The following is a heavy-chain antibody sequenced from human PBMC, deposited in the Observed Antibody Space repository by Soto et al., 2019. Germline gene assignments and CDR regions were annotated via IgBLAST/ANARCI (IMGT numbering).Heavy chain of an antibody. Sequence: GGSLRLFFVASGITFWSRAMSWVRQAPGEGLGRVSQLNDTGGDAKYADSVRGRFTMSRDNSKKTLYLQMNSLRVEDSALYYCARGSTDSYPGSRIFAFWGRGTLVTVSS. D-gene: IGHD3-10*01. CDR3: ARGSTDSYPGSRIFAF. V-gene: IGHV3-23*01. J-gene: IGHJ4*02. CDR2: LNDTGGDA. CDR1: GITFWSRA.